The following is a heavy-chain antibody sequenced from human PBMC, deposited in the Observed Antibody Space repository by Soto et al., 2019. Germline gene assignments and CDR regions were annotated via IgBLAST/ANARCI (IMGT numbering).Heavy chain of an antibody. CDR1: GFTYTRYS. CDR2: ISSTTNYI. J-gene: IGHJ4*02. CDR3: ARESEDLTSNFDY. V-gene: IGHV3-21*06. Sequence: GGSLRLSCAASGFTYTRYSMNWVRQAPGKGLEWVSSISSTTNYIYYGDSMKGRFTISRDNAKNSLYLEMNSLRAEDTAVYSCARESEDLTSNFDYWGQGTLVTFSS.